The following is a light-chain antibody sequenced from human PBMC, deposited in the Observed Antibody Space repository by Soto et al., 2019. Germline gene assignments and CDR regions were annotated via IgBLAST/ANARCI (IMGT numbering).Light chain of an antibody. CDR2: DVI. V-gene: IGLV2-14*03. J-gene: IGLJ2*01. CDR3: SSFTSRSTLL. CDR1: SSDVGGFDY. Sequence: QSALTQPASVSGSPGQSITISCTGTSSDVGGFDYVSWYQQHPGKAPKLVIYDVIDRPSGVSDRFSASKSGNTASLNISGLQTEDEADYYCSSFTSRSTLLFGGGTKVTVL.